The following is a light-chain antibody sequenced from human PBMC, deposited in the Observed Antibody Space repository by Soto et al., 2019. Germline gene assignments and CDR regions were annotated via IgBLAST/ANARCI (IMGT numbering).Light chain of an antibody. V-gene: IGKV1-8*01. CDR3: KQYYTWPPRLT. CDR2: AAS. Sequence: AIRMTQSPSSLSASTGDTVTITCRASQRIDTYLAWYQQKPGKAPKLLIYAASPLQSGVPSRFSGSGSGTEFTLTISSLQSDDFAIYYCKQYYTWPPRLTFGQGTRLEIK. CDR1: QRIDTY. J-gene: IGKJ5*01.